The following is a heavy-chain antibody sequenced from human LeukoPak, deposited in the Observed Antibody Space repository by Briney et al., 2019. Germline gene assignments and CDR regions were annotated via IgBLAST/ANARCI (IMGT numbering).Heavy chain of an antibody. CDR2: LSTETDNT. J-gene: IGHJ4*02. V-gene: IGHV3-23*01. D-gene: IGHD6-19*01. Sequence: GGSLRLSCAASGFTFSRGMSWVRQAPGKGLEWVSSLSTETDNTYYAVSVKGRFTISRDISKNMLYLQMNSLRGEDTAVYYCARSPGGWFHDHWGRGTLVAVSS. CDR1: GFTFSRG. CDR3: ARSPGGWFHDH.